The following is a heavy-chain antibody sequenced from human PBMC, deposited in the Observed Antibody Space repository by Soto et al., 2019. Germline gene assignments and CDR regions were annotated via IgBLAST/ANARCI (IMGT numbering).Heavy chain of an antibody. CDR3: ARGGHSGYGDPFY. CDR1: GGSISSYY. D-gene: IGHD5-12*01. V-gene: IGHV4-59*01. CDR2: IYYSGST. Sequence: PSETLSLTCTVSGGSISSYYWSWIRQPPGKGLEWIGYIYYSGSTNYNPSLKSRVTISVDTSKNQFSLKLSSVTAADTAVYYCARGGHSGYGDPFYWGQGTLVTVSS. J-gene: IGHJ4*02.